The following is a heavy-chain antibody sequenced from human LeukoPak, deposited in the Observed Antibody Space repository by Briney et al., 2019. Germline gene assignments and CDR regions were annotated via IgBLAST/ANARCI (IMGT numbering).Heavy chain of an antibody. Sequence: PSETLSLTCTVSGGSISSNNYYWGWIRQPPGKGLEWIGSIYYSGSTYYNPSLKSRVTISVDTSKNQFSLKLSSVTAADTAVYYCARVDYDILTGYSEDYWGQGTLVTVSS. CDR1: GGSISSNNYY. J-gene: IGHJ4*02. CDR3: ARVDYDILTGYSEDY. V-gene: IGHV4-39*07. CDR2: IYYSGST. D-gene: IGHD3-9*01.